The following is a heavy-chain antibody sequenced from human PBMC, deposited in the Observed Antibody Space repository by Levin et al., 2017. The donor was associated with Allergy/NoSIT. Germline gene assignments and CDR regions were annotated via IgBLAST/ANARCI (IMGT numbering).Heavy chain of an antibody. V-gene: IGHV1-18*01. CDR1: GYTFTDYG. Sequence: GESLKISCKASGYTFTDYGISWVRQAPGQGLEWMGLISAYYADTNYAQKFQGRVTMTKDTSTSTAYMELRSLRSDDTAVYYCARDDSSGYNPDYWGQGTLVTVSS. D-gene: IGHD3-22*01. J-gene: IGHJ4*02. CDR3: ARDDSSGYNPDY. CDR2: ISAYYADT.